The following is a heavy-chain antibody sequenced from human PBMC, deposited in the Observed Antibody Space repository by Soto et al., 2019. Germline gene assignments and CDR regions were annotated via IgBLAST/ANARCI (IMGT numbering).Heavy chain of an antibody. J-gene: IGHJ5*02. CDR3: ARSEGYCSGTSCFQWFDP. CDR2: IIPIFGTA. CDR1: GGTFSSYA. V-gene: IGHV1-69*13. D-gene: IGHD2-2*01. Sequence: SVKVSCKASGGTFSSYAISWVRQAPGQGLEWMGGIIPIFGTANYAQKFQGRVTITADESTSTAYMELSSLRSEDTAVYYCARSEGYCSGTSCFQWFDPWGQGTLVTVSS.